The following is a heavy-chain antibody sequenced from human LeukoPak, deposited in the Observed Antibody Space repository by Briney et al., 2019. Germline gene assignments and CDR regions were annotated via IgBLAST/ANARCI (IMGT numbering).Heavy chain of an antibody. J-gene: IGHJ4*02. D-gene: IGHD6-13*01. CDR1: GRSISSYY. CDR3: ARWYSSSWYGEYFDY. CDR2: IYYSGST. V-gene: IGHV4-59*01. Sequence: PSETLSLTCTVFGRSISSYYWSWIRQPPGKGLEWIGYIYYSGSTNYNPSLKSRVTISVDTSKNQFSLKLSYVTAADTAVYYYARWYSSSWYGEYFDYWGQGTLVTVSS.